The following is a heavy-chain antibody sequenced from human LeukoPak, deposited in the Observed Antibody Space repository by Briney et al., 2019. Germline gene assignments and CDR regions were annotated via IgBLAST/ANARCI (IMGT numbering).Heavy chain of an antibody. V-gene: IGHV4-59*01. J-gene: IGHJ3*02. CDR3: ARVAARRAFAFDI. Sequence: SETLSLTCTVSGGSISSYYWSWLRQPPGKGLEWIGCIYYSGSTNYNPSLKSRVTISVDTSKNQFSLKLSSVTAADTAVYYCARVAARRAFAFDIWGQGTMVTVSS. D-gene: IGHD6-6*01. CDR2: IYYSGST. CDR1: GGSISSYY.